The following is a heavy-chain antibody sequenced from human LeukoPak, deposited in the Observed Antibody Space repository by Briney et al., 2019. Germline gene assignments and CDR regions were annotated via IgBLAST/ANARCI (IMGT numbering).Heavy chain of an antibody. Sequence: GGSVRLSCVGSGFTFSRYGLIWVRQPPGKGLEWVSGIHGNGETTYYGDSVKGRFTISRDNSISTLYLQINSLRVEQTAEYFCGREPSGECGGDFEFWLQGT. D-gene: IGHD2-21*01. J-gene: IGHJ4*01. CDR1: GFTFSRYG. V-gene: IGHV3-23*01. CDR3: GREPSGECGGDFEF. CDR2: IHGNGETT.